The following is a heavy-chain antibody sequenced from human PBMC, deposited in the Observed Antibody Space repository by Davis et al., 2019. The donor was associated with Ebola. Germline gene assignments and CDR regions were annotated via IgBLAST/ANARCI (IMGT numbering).Heavy chain of an antibody. CDR1: GDSISSGSYY. Sequence: SETLSLTCTVSGDSISSGSYYWSWIRQPAGKGLEWIGHVYTSGSTNYNPSLKSRVTISADTSKNQFSLNLTSVTAADTAVYYCATGFRRGMDVWGQGTTVTVSS. J-gene: IGHJ6*02. D-gene: IGHD3-10*01. V-gene: IGHV4-61*09. CDR2: VYTSGST. CDR3: ATGFRRGMDV.